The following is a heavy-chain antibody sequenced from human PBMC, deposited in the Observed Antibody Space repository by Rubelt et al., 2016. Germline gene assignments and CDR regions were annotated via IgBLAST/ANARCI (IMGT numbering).Heavy chain of an antibody. Sequence: QVQLVQSGAEVKKPGSSVKVSCKASGGTFSSYAISWVRQAPGQGLEWMGWMNPNSGNTGYEQKFQGRVTMTRNTSISTAYMELSSLRSEDTAVYYCARSKNGAFDIWGQGTMVTVSS. CDR3: ARSKNGAFDI. V-gene: IGHV1-8*02. CDR2: MNPNSGNT. J-gene: IGHJ3*02. CDR1: GGTFSSYA. D-gene: IGHD1-1*01.